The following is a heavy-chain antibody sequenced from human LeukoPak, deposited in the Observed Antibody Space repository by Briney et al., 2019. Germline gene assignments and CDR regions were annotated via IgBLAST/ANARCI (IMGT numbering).Heavy chain of an antibody. D-gene: IGHD4-23*01. CDR3: ARDNSVEDTAWWFDP. J-gene: IGHJ5*02. CDR2: INPSGGST. CDR1: GYTFTGYY. V-gene: IGHV1-46*01. Sequence: ASVKVSCKTSGYTFTGYYMHWVRQAPGQGLEWMGIINPSGGSTSYAQKFQGRVTMTRDMSTSTDYMELSSLRSEDTAVYYCARDNSVEDTAWWFDPWGQGTLVTVSS.